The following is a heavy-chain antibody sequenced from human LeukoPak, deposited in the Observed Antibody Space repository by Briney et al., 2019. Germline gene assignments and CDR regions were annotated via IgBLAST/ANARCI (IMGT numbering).Heavy chain of an antibody. Sequence: PGGSLRLSCAPSGFTYSSYGMHWVRQAPGKGLEWVAVIWYDGSNKYYADSVKGRFTISRDNSKNTLYLQMNSLRAEDTAVYYCAKDLKWGKYGGYDYWGQGTLVTVSS. CDR1: GFTYSSYG. CDR2: IWYDGSNK. J-gene: IGHJ4*02. D-gene: IGHD4-17*01. CDR3: AKDLKWGKYGGYDY. V-gene: IGHV3-33*06.